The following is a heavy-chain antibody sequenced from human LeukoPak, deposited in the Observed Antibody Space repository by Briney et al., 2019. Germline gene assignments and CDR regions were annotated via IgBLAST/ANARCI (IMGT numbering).Heavy chain of an antibody. CDR2: IYHSGTT. J-gene: IGHJ4*02. CDR1: GDSISSKW. Sequence: SETLSLTCAVSGDSISSKWWSWVRQPPGKGLEWIGEIYHSGTTNYNPSLKSRVTISVDKSKNQFSLNLSSVTAADTAVYYCARAILYYDSSGYIDYWGQGTLVTVSS. V-gene: IGHV4-4*02. D-gene: IGHD3-22*01. CDR3: ARAILYYDSSGYIDY.